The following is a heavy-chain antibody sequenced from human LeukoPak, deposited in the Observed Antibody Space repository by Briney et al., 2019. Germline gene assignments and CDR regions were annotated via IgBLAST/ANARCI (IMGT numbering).Heavy chain of an antibody. V-gene: IGHV3-72*01. J-gene: IGHJ6*02. CDR2: TRNKANSYTT. CDR1: GFTFSDHY. Sequence: GGSQRLSCAASGFTFSDHYMDWVRQAPGKGLEWVGRTRNKANSYTTEYAASVKGRFTISRDDSKNSLYLQMNSLKTEDTAVYYCAIYGMDVWGQGTTVTVSS. CDR3: AIYGMDV.